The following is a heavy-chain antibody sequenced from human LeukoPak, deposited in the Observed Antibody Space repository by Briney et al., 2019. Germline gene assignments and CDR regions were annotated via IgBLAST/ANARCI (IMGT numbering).Heavy chain of an antibody. V-gene: IGHV3-53*01. J-gene: IGHJ4*02. CDR3: AEFRGGDYYGSGYSRY. CDR2: IYSGGST. Sequence: GGSLRLSCSASGFTVSSNYMSWVRQAPGKGLEWVSVIYSGGSTYYADSVKGRFTISRDNSKNTLYLQMNSLRGEDTAVYYCAEFRGGDYYGSGYSRYWGQGTLVTVSS. D-gene: IGHD3-10*01. CDR1: GFTVSSNY.